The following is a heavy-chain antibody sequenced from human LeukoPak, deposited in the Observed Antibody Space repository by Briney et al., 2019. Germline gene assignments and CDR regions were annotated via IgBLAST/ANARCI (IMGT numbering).Heavy chain of an antibody. CDR2: ISYDGSNK. D-gene: IGHD3-22*01. Sequence: GRSLRLSCAASGISFSRFAMHWVRQAPGKGLEGVAVISYDGSNKYYADSVKGRFTISRDNSKNTLYLQMNSLRADDTAVYYCARDERYDSSGYPFDYWGQGTLVTVSS. CDR3: ARDERYDSSGYPFDY. J-gene: IGHJ4*02. V-gene: IGHV3-30*03. CDR1: GISFSRFA.